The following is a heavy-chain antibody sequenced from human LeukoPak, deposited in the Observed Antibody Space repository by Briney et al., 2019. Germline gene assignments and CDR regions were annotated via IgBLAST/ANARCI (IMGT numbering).Heavy chain of an antibody. CDR1: GYTFSTYP. Sequence: ASVKVSCKASGYTFSTYPMNWVRQAPGQGLEWMGRINPNSGGTNYAQKFQGRVTMTRDTSISTAYMELSRLRSDDTAVYYCTRDSYDSYFDYWGQGTLVTVSS. J-gene: IGHJ4*02. CDR3: TRDSYDSYFDY. D-gene: IGHD3-22*01. CDR2: INPNSGGT. V-gene: IGHV1-2*06.